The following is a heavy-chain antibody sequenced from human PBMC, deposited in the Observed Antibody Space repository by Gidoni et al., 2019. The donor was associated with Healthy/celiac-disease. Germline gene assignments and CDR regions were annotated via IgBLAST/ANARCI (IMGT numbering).Heavy chain of an antibody. CDR1: GYTFTSYY. CDR2: INPSGGST. J-gene: IGHJ4*02. D-gene: IGHD6-13*01. CDR3: AREGIAAAGTQGFDY. V-gene: IGHV1-46*01. Sequence: QVQLVQSGAEVKKPGASVKVSCKASGYTFTSYYMHWVRQAPGQGLEWMGIINPSGGSTSYAQKFQGRVTMTRDTSTSTVYMELSSLRSEDTAVYYCAREGIAAAGTQGFDYWGQGTLDTVSS.